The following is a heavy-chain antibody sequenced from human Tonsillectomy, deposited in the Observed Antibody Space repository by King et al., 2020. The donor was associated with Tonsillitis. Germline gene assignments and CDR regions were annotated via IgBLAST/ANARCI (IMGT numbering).Heavy chain of an antibody. CDR1: GFTFSSYS. J-gene: IGHJ4*02. CDR3: VRDSVVPAAILFEY. D-gene: IGHD2-2*01. CDR2: ISSSSSYI. V-gene: IGHV3-21*01. Sequence: VQLQESGGGLVKPGGSLRISCAASGFTFSSYSMNWVRQAPGKGLDWVSSISSSSSYIFYADSVKGRFTISRDNAKNSLYLQMNSLRAEDTAVYYCVRDSVVPAAILFEYWGRGTLVSVSS.